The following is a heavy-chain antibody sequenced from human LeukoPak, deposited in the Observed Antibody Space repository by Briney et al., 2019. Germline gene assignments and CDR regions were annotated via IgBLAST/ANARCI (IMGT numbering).Heavy chain of an antibody. J-gene: IGHJ4*02. Sequence: PGGSLKLSCAASGFTLGSLAMHWVRQAPGKGLEWVAYIGYDGNNKHYGDSVKGRFTIARDSSKNTLYLDMSNLRSEDTAVYYCVKDFWLDQGDWGGQGTLVTVSS. D-gene: IGHD2-21*02. CDR2: IGYDGNNK. CDR1: GFTLGSLA. CDR3: VKDFWLDQGDW. V-gene: IGHV3-30*02.